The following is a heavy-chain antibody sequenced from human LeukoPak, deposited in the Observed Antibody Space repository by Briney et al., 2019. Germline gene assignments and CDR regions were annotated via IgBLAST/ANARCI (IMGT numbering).Heavy chain of an antibody. CDR2: IYYSGTT. J-gene: IGHJ4*02. V-gene: IGHV4-31*03. Sequence: SETLSLTCTVSGGSISSGGYYWSWIRQHPGKGLEWIGYIYYSGTTYYNPSLKSRLTISVDTSKNQFPLRLSSVTAADTAVYFCARNPVTAQLYFDYWGQGTLVTVSS. CDR1: GGSISSGGYY. D-gene: IGHD2-21*02. CDR3: ARNPVTAQLYFDY.